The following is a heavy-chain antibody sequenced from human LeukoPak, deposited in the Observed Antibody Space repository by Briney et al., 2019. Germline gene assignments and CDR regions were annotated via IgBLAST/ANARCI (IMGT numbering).Heavy chain of an antibody. CDR3: ARDEGVLRYFDWLFGFDY. CDR1: VYTFTSYG. D-gene: IGHD3-9*01. J-gene: IGHJ4*02. V-gene: IGHV1-18*04. Sequence: GASVKVSCKASVYTFTSYGISWVRQAPGQGLEWMGWITAYNGNTNYAQKLQGRVTMTTDTSTRTAYMELRRLRSDGTAVYYCARDEGVLRYFDWLFGFDYWGQGTLVTVSS. CDR2: ITAYNGNT.